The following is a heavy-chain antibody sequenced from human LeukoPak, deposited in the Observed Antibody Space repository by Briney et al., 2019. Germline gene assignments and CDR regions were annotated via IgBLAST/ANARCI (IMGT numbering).Heavy chain of an antibody. CDR2: IYPGGST. D-gene: IGHD6-13*01. CDR3: ARGPWAAAGGSIDGLDI. V-gene: IGHV3-53*04. J-gene: IGHJ3*02. CDR1: GFTVSSNY. Sequence: GGSLRLSCAASGFTVSSNYMSWVRQAPGKGLEWVSVIYPGGSTYYADSVKGRFTISRHNSENTLDLQMNSLRVEDTAVHYCARGPWAAAGGSIDGLDIWGRGTMVTVSS.